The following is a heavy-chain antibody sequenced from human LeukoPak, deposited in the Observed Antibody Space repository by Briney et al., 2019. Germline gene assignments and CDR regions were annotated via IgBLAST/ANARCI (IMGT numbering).Heavy chain of an antibody. J-gene: IGHJ4*02. Sequence: GGSLRLSCAASGFGFSKAWMSWVRQAPGKGLEWVGRIRDKTVGGTTDYAAPVKGRFSVSRDDSKTTLYLQMNSLETEDTAVYYCTTGGYSGYDHSHWGQGTLVTVSA. CDR3: TTGGYSGYDHSH. D-gene: IGHD5-12*01. CDR2: IRDKTVGGTT. V-gene: IGHV3-15*01. CDR1: GFGFSKAW.